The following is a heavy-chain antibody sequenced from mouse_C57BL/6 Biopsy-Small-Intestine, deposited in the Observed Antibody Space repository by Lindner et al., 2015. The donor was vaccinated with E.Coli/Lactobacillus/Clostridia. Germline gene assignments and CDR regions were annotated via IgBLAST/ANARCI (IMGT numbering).Heavy chain of an antibody. CDR2: IMPPYAEP. J-gene: IGHJ4*01. D-gene: IGHD3-1*01. CDR1: GISFSKDG. Sequence: SVKVSCKGSGISFSKDGIMWVRQVPGQGLEYMGVIMPPYAEPHYAEKFEGTVTMTADESTSTAYLHLASLRSEDTAVYYCARRPSLGLLRPRSILTRWGQGTLVTVSS. CDR3: ARRPSLGLLRPRSILTR. V-gene: IGHV1-54*01.